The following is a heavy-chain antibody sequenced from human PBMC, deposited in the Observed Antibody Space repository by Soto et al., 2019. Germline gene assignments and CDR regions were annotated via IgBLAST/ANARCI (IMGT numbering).Heavy chain of an antibody. Sequence: GGSLRLSCAASGFTFSSYAMHWVRQAPGKGLEWVAVISYDGSNKYYADSVKGRFTISRDNSKNTLYLQMNSLRAEDTAGYYCASKGGITMVRGVTNQPYYFDYWGQGTLVTVSS. J-gene: IGHJ4*02. CDR3: ASKGGITMVRGVTNQPYYFDY. CDR2: ISYDGSNK. V-gene: IGHV3-30-3*01. D-gene: IGHD3-10*01. CDR1: GFTFSSYA.